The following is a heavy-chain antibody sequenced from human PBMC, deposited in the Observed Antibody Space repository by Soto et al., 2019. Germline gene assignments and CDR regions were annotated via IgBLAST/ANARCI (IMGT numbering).Heavy chain of an antibody. CDR2: MNPNSGNT. CDR3: ARLVSFGFRYYYSGMDV. V-gene: IGHV1-8*01. CDR1: GYTFTSYD. D-gene: IGHD3-9*01. Sequence: QVQLVQSGAEVKKPGASVKVSCKASGYTFTSYDINWVRQATGQGLEWMGWMNPNSGNTGYAQKFQGRVTMTRNTSISTAYMELSSLRSEDTAVYYCARLVSFGFRYYYSGMDVWGQGTTVTVSS. J-gene: IGHJ6*02.